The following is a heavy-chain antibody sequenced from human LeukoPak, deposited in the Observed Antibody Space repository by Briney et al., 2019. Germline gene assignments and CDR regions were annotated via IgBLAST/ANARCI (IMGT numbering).Heavy chain of an antibody. J-gene: IGHJ5*02. Sequence: SETLSLTCTVSAYSISSGYYWGWIRPPPGKGLEWIGSIHHSGSTYYNASLKSRVTISVDTSKNQFSLKLSSVTAADTAVYYCARDPGFGFDPWGQGTLVTVSS. D-gene: IGHD3-10*01. V-gene: IGHV4-38-2*02. CDR2: IHHSGST. CDR1: AYSISSGYY. CDR3: ARDPGFGFDP.